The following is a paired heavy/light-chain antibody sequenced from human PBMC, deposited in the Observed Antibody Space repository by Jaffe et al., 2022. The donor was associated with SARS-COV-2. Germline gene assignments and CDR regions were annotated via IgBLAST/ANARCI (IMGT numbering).Heavy chain of an antibody. CDR1: GDSISSDY. Sequence: QVQLQESGPGLVKPSETLSLTCTVSGDSISSDYWTWIRQPPGKGLEWIGYMYFSGSTNYNPSLKSRVTMSVDTSKNQFSLKLTSVTAADTAVYYCSRGASGWYSNYWGRGTLVTVSS. J-gene: IGHJ4*02. CDR3: SRGASGWYSNY. D-gene: IGHD6-19*01. V-gene: IGHV4-59*01. CDR2: MYFSGST.
Light chain of an antibody. Sequence: DIVMTQSPDSLAVSLGERATINCKSSQSVLYSSNNKNSLAWYQQKPGQPPKLLIYWASTRESGVPDRFSGSGSGTDFTLTISSLQAEDVAVYYCQQYYSSPWTFGQGTKVEIK. J-gene: IGKJ1*01. CDR3: QQYYSSPWT. CDR2: WAS. V-gene: IGKV4-1*01. CDR1: QSVLYSSNNKNS.